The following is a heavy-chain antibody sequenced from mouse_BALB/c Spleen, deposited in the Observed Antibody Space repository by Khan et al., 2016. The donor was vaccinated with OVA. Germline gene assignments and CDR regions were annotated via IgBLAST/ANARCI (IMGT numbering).Heavy chain of an antibody. J-gene: IGHJ4*01. CDR3: ARPPYFSYTLDY. Sequence: QIQLVQSGPELKKPGETVKISCKASGYTFTNYGMNWVKQSPGKALKWMGWINTYTGDPTYADDFKGRFAFSLDTSASTAYLQINNLKNEDTATYFCARPPYFSYTLDYWGQGTSVTVSS. D-gene: IGHD2-10*01. CDR1: GYTFTNYG. CDR2: INTYTGDP. V-gene: IGHV9-3-1*01.